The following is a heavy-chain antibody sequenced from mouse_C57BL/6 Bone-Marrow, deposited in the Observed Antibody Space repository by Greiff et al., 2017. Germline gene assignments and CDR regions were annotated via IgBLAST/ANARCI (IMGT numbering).Heavy chain of an antibody. D-gene: IGHD1-1*01. V-gene: IGHV5-6*02. J-gene: IGHJ2*01. CDR3: ARRGRFITTVVDYFDY. CDR2: ISSGGSYT. CDR1: GFTFSSYG. Sequence: EVKLVESGGDLVKPGGSLKLSCAASGFTFSSYGMSWVRQTPDKRLEWVATISSGGSYTYYPDSVKGRFTISRDNAKNTLYLQMSSLKSEDTAMYYCARRGRFITTVVDYFDYWGQGTTLTVSS.